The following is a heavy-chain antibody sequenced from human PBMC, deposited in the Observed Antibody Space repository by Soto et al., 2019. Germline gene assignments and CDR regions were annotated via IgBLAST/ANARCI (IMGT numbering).Heavy chain of an antibody. V-gene: IGHV3-33*01. Sequence: QVQLVESGGGVVQPGRSLRLSCAASGFTFSSYGMHWVRQAPGKGLEWVAVIWYDGSNKYYADSVKGRFTISRDNSKNTLYLQMNSLRAEDTAVYYCARQKAGLVASDYWGQGTLVTVSS. CDR3: ARQKAGLVASDY. CDR2: IWYDGSNK. J-gene: IGHJ4*02. D-gene: IGHD5-12*01. CDR1: GFTFSSYG.